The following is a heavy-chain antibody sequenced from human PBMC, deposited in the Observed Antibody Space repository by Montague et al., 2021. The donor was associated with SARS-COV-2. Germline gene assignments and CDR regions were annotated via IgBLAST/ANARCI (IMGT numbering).Heavy chain of an antibody. CDR1: GGSISSGGYY. D-gene: IGHD3-22*01. CDR2: IYYSGST. V-gene: IGHV4-31*03. J-gene: IGHJ3*02. CDR3: ARVQGITMIVVVIGAFDI. Sequence: TLSLTCTVSGGSISSGGYYWSWIRQHPGKGLEWIGYIYYSGSTYYNPSLKSRATISVDTSKNQFSLKLSSVTAADTAVYYCARVQGITMIVVVIGAFDIWGQGTMVTVSS.